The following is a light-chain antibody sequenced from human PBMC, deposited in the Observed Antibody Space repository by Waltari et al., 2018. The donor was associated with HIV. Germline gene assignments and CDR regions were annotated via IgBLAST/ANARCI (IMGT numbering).Light chain of an antibody. V-gene: IGLV1-40*01. CDR3: QSYDSSLVI. CDR2: GNN. CDR1: SPNVGAGYD. J-gene: IGLJ2*01. Sequence: QSVLTQPPSVSGAPGQRVTISCTGSSPNVGAGYDVHWYQQLPGTTPKLPIYGNNNRPSGVPDRFSGSKSGTSASLAITGLQADDEADYYCQSYDSSLVIFGGGTKLTVL.